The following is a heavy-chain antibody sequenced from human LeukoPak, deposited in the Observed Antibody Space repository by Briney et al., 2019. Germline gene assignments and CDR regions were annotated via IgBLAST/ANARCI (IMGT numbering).Heavy chain of an antibody. D-gene: IGHD2-2*01. J-gene: IGHJ4*02. V-gene: IGHV1-2*02. CDR1: GYTFTGYY. CDR3: ARGRSRGIVVVSAAESFDY. Sequence: EASVKVSCKASGYTFTGYYMHWVRQAPGQGLEWMGWINPNSGGTNYAQKFQGRVTMTRDTSISTAYMELSWLRSDDTAVYYCARGRSRGIVVVSAAESFDYWGQGTLVTVSS. CDR2: INPNSGGT.